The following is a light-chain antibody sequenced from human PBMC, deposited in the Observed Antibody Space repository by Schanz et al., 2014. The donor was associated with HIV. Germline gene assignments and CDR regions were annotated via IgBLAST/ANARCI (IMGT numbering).Light chain of an antibody. CDR3: QQANSFPPWA. V-gene: IGKV3-15*01. Sequence: EVVMTQSPATLSVSPGERATLSCRASQSVRSDLAWYQQRPGQAPSLLIYGASTRATGVPARFSGRGSGTEFTLTISSLQSDDFATYYCQQANSFPPWAFGQGTKVEIK. CDR1: QSVRSD. CDR2: GAS. J-gene: IGKJ1*01.